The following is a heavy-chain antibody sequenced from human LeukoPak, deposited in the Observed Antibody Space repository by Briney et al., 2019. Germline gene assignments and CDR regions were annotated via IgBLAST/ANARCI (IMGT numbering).Heavy chain of an antibody. Sequence: HPGGSLRLSCVASGXTFSSYGIHWVRQAPGKGQEWVAVVSSDGSIKYNADSVKGRFTISRDTSKNTVYLQMNSLGAEDTAFYYCARGYSSSWLGYFDYWGQGTVVTVSS. CDR1: GXTFSSYG. D-gene: IGHD6-13*01. J-gene: IGHJ4*02. CDR2: VSSDGSIK. V-gene: IGHV3-30*03. CDR3: ARGYSSSWLGYFDY.